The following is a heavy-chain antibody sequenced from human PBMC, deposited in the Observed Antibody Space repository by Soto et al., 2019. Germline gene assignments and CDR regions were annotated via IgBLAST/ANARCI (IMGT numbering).Heavy chain of an antibody. D-gene: IGHD5-12*01. CDR1: GFTFRRYE. CDR3: TRLVQREATNVALRWDYFDC. J-gene: IGHJ4*02. Sequence: GGSLRLSCAASGFTFRRYEMHWVRQAPGKGLEWLSRISSSGGPISYADSVKDRFTISRDNAKNSLFLQMNRLRADDTAVYYCTRLVQREATNVALRWDYFDCWGQGTLVTVSS. CDR2: ISSSGGPI. V-gene: IGHV3-48*03.